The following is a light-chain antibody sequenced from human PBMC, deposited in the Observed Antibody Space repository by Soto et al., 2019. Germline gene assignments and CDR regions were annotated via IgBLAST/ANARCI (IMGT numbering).Light chain of an antibody. CDR2: GAS. Sequence: EVVLTQSPGTLSLSPGERATLSCRASQAVSSILLAWYQQKPGQAPRLIMYGASNRATGIPARFSASGSGTEFTLTVSILEPEDFEVYYCQQHGISASFGGGTKVEIK. CDR1: QAVSSIL. J-gene: IGKJ4*01. CDR3: QQHGISAS. V-gene: IGKV3-20*01.